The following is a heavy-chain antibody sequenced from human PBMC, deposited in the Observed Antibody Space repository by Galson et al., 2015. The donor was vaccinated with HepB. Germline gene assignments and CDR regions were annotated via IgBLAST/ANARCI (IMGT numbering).Heavy chain of an antibody. V-gene: IGHV3-53*01. CDR3: AALPTGEY. D-gene: IGHD7-27*01. J-gene: IGHJ4*02. CDR1: GFTVSRNY. CDR2: MYSGGST. Sequence: SLRLSCAASGFTVSRNYMSWVRQAPGKGLVWVSVMYSGGSTYHANSVEGRFTMSRDNSENTVYLQMNSLRAEDTAVYYCAALPTGEYWGQGTLVIVSS.